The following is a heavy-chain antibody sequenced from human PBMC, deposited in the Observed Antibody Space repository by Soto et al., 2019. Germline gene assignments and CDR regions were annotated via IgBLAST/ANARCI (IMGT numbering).Heavy chain of an antibody. CDR1: GFTFDDYA. Sequence: GGSLRLSCAASGFTFDDYAMHWVRQAPGKGLEWVSGISWNSGSIGYADSVKGRFTISRDNAKNSLYLQMNSLRAEDTALYYCAKGSGYDYWGAFDIWGQGTMVTVSS. D-gene: IGHD5-12*01. CDR3: AKGSGYDYWGAFDI. V-gene: IGHV3-9*01. CDR2: ISWNSGSI. J-gene: IGHJ3*02.